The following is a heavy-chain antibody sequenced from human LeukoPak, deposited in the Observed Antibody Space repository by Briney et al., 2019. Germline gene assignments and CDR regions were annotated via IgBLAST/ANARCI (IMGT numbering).Heavy chain of an antibody. CDR3: ARDALRWGGSGKDYYYYMDV. Sequence: PGGSLRLSCAASGFTFSSYAMHWVRQAPGKGPEWVALISYDGSNKYYADSVKGRFTISRDNSKNTLYLQMNSLRAEDTAVYYCARDALRWGGSGKDYYYYMDVWGKGTTVTVSS. CDR1: GFTFSSYA. CDR2: ISYDGSNK. J-gene: IGHJ6*03. D-gene: IGHD3-10*01. V-gene: IGHV3-30*04.